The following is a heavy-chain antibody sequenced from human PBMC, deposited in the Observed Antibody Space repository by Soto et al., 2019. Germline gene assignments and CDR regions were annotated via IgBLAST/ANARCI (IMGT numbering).Heavy chain of an antibody. D-gene: IGHD3-22*01. Sequence: SETLSLTCTVSGGSIRSYYWSWIRQPPGKGLEWIGYIYYSGSTNYNPSLKSRVTISVDTSKNQFSLRLNSVTAADTAVYYCARQHYYDSSGYYTWNWGQGTLVTVSS. CDR2: IYYSGST. J-gene: IGHJ4*02. CDR1: GGSIRSYY. V-gene: IGHV4-59*08. CDR3: ARQHYYDSSGYYTWN.